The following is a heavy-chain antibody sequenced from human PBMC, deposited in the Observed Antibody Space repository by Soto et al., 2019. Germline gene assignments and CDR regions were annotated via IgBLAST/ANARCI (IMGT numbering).Heavy chain of an antibody. CDR2: INPNSGGT. CDR1: GYTFTGSY. CDR3: ARDRGKTEPTYYDPHGMDG. D-gene: IGHD3-10*01. Sequence: QVQLVQSGAEVKKPGASVKVPCKASGYTFTGSYMHWVRQAPGQGLKWMGWINPNSGGTNYAQKFQGWVTMTRDTSISTAQIEPRRLRADVTAVYDCARDRGKTEPTYYDPHGMDGWGQGNTVTVAS. J-gene: IGHJ6*02. V-gene: IGHV1-2*04.